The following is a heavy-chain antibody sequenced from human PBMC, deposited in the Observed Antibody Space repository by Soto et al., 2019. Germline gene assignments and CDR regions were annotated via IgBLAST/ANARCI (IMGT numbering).Heavy chain of an antibody. CDR3: ARDNALRYCTNGVCYSGRWFDT. J-gene: IGHJ5*02. Sequence: SETLSLTCTVSGGSISSGGYYWSWIRQHPGKGLEWIGYIYYSGSTYYNPSLKSRVTISVDTSKNQFSLKLSSVTAADTAVYYCARDNALRYCTNGVCYSGRWFDTWGQGTLVTVSS. CDR1: GGSISSGGYY. V-gene: IGHV4-31*03. CDR2: IYYSGST. D-gene: IGHD2-8*01.